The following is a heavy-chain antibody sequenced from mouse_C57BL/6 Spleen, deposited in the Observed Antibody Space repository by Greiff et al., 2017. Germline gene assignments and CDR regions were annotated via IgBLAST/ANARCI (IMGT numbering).Heavy chain of an antibody. CDR1: GYTFTSYD. CDR2: IYPRDGST. J-gene: IGHJ1*03. Sequence: VKLLESGPELVKPGASVKLSCKASGYTFTSYDINWVKQRPGQGLEWIVWIYPRDGSTKYNEKFKGKATLTVDTSSSTAYMELHSLTSEDSAVYFCARRENYYGSSYVWYFDVWGTGTTVTVSS. CDR3: ARRENYYGSSYVWYFDV. V-gene: IGHV1-85*01. D-gene: IGHD1-1*01.